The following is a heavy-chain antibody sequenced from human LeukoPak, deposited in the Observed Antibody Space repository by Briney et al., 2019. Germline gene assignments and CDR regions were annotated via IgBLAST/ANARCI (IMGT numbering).Heavy chain of an antibody. CDR2: INSDGSST. CDR1: GFTFSNYW. Sequence: PGGSLRLSCAASGFTFSNYWMHWVRQAPGKGLVWVSRINSDGSSTTYADSVKGRFTISRDNAKNTLYLQMNSLRAEDTAVYFCVYDFWSLFYWGQGTLVPVSS. V-gene: IGHV3-74*01. J-gene: IGHJ4*02. D-gene: IGHD3-3*01. CDR3: VYDFWSLFY.